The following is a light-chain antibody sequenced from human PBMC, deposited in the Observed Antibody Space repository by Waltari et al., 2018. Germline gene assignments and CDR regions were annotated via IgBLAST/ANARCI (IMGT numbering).Light chain of an antibody. CDR3: NSYTSRSTYV. Sequence: QSALTQPASVSGSPGQSITISCTGTSSDVGGYNYVSWYQQHPGKGPKLIIYDVNNRPSGVSNRFSGSKSGNTASLTISGLQAEDEADYYCNSYTSRSTYVFGTGTKVTVL. CDR1: SSDVGGYNY. CDR2: DVN. V-gene: IGLV2-14*03. J-gene: IGLJ1*01.